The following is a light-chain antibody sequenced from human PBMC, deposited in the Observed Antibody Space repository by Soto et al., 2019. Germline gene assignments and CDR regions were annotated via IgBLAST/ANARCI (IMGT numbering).Light chain of an antibody. CDR3: QQYGSALSIT. Sequence: EIVLTQSPGTLSLSPGERATLSCRASQSVSSSYLAWYQQKPGQAPRLLIYGASSRATGMPDRFSGSGSGTDFTLPISRLEPEDFAVYYCQQYGSALSITFGQGTRLEIK. V-gene: IGKV3-20*01. CDR2: GAS. J-gene: IGKJ5*01. CDR1: QSVSSSY.